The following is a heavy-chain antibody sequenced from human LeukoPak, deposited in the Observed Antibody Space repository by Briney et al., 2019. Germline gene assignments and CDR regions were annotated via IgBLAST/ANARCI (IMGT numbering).Heavy chain of an antibody. J-gene: IGHJ3*02. V-gene: IGHV3-9*03. D-gene: IGHD2-2*02. Sequence: GGSLRLSCAASGFTFDDYAMHWVRQAPGKGLEWVSGISWNSGSIGYADSVKGRFTISRDNAKNSLYLQMNSLRAEDMALYYCAKDKYQLLYLNAFDIWGQETMVTVSS. CDR3: AKDKYQLLYLNAFDI. CDR1: GFTFDDYA. CDR2: ISWNSGSI.